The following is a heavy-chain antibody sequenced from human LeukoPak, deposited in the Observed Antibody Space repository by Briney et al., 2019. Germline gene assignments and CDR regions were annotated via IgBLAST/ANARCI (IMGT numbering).Heavy chain of an antibody. Sequence: GGSLRLSCAASGFTFSSYSMNWVRQAPRKGLEWVSSISSSSSYIDYADSVKGRFTISRDNAKNSLYLQMNSLRAEDTAVYYCARARSEMASSYYYYGMDVWGQGTTVTVSS. V-gene: IGHV3-21*01. J-gene: IGHJ6*02. CDR1: GFTFSSYS. D-gene: IGHD5-24*01. CDR2: ISSSSSYI. CDR3: ARARSEMASSYYYYGMDV.